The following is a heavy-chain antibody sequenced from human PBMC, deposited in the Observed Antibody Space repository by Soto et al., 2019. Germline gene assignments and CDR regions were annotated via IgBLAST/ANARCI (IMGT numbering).Heavy chain of an antibody. CDR1: GGTFSNLA. CDR3: ATQGQFTRFGVASAPHATDV. D-gene: IGHD3-3*01. Sequence: QVRLVQSGAEVKKPGSSVNLSCKASGGTFSNLAINWVRQAPGQGLEWMGGITPLLGAADYAQKFQGSVSIISDESTTTVYMELRSLKSDATAMYYCATQGQFTRFGVASAPHATDVWGQGTTVTVSS. CDR2: ITPLLGAA. J-gene: IGHJ6*02. V-gene: IGHV1-69*05.